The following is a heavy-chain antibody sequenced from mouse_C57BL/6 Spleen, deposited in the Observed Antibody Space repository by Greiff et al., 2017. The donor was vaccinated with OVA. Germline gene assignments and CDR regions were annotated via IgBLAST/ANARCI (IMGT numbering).Heavy chain of an antibody. CDR2: INPNNGGT. D-gene: IGHD2-3*01. V-gene: IGHV1-26*01. Sequence: EVQLQQSGPELVKPGASVKISCKASGYTFTDYYMNWVKQSHGKSLEWIGDINPNNGGTSYNQKFKGKATLTVDKSSSTAYMELRSLTSEDSAVYYCARCGWGYSLGFAYWGPGTLVTVSA. J-gene: IGHJ3*01. CDR3: ARCGWGYSLGFAY. CDR1: GYTFTDYY.